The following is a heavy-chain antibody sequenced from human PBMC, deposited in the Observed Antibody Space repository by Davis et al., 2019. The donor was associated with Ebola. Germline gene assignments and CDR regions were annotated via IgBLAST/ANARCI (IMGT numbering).Heavy chain of an antibody. J-gene: IGHJ5*02. Sequence: PSETLSLTCAVSGGSISSSSYYWGWIRQPPGKGLEWIGSIYYSGSPYYNPSLKSRVTISVDTSKNQFSLKLSSVTAADTAVYYCARRYHDYGDYFWFDPWGQGTLVTVSS. V-gene: IGHV4-39*01. CDR2: IYYSGSP. CDR3: ARRYHDYGDYFWFDP. CDR1: GGSISSSSYY. D-gene: IGHD4-17*01.